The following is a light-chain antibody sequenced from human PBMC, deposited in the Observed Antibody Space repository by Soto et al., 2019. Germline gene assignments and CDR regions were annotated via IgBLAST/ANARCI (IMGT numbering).Light chain of an antibody. CDR2: GAS. CDR3: QKYNNWPWK. J-gene: IGKJ1*01. CDR1: QTISSN. Sequence: QSPGPLSLSPGERAILSCRSSQTISSNYLAWYQQKPGQAPRLLIYGASSRATGIPDRFSGSGSGTEFTLTISGLQSEDFATYYCQKYNNWPWKFGQGTKVDIK. V-gene: IGKV3D-15*01.